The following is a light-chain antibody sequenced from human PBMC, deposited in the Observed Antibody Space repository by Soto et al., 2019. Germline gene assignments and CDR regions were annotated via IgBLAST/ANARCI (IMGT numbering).Light chain of an antibody. CDR2: EAT. V-gene: IGKV1-13*02. J-gene: IGKJ4*01. CDR3: QQFSGPLT. CDR1: QGIGSA. Sequence: AIQLTQSPSSLSASVGARVIITCRASQGIGSALDWYQQFPGRAPKLLIYEATSLESGVPPRFRGSGSGTEFTLTISSLQPEDSATYYCQQFSGPLTFGGGTRVEIK.